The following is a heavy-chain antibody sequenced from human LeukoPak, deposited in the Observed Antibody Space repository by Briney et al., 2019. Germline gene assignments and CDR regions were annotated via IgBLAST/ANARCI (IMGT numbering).Heavy chain of an antibody. CDR2: VYYTGRT. D-gene: IGHD3-10*01. CDR1: VGSISSYY. CDR3: ARFPLWGFGDFSPLETDY. J-gene: IGHJ4*02. Sequence: PSETLSLTCSASVGSISSYYWSWIRQPPGKGLEWIGYVYYTGRTNYNPSLKSRVTMSVDTSKNQFSLNLSSLTAADTAVYFCARFPLWGFGDFSPLETDYWGQGTLVTVSS. V-gene: IGHV4-59*08.